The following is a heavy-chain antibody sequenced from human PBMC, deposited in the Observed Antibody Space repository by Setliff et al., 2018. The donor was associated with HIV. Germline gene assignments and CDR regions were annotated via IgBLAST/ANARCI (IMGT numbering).Heavy chain of an antibody. CDR1: GYTFINYG. J-gene: IGHJ6*03. D-gene: IGHD3-16*01. Sequence: ASVKVSCKAYGYTFINYGITWVRQAPGQGLEWMGRMSTYSGNTDYAQNVQGRFTMTSDTSTTTAYMELRNLRSNDSAVYYCARTVKTTLGDLLSPYYYYMDLWGKGTKVTVSS. CDR2: MSTYSGNT. CDR3: ARTVKTTLGDLLSPYYYYMDL. V-gene: IGHV1-18*01.